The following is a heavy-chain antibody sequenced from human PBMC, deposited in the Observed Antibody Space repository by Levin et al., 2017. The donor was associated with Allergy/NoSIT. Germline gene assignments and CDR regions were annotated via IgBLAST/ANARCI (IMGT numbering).Heavy chain of an antibody. CDR1: GFTFDDYT. Sequence: AGGSLRLSCAASGFTFDDYTMHWVRQAPGKGLEWVSLISWDGGSTYYADSVKGRFTISRDNSKNSLYLQMNSLRTEDTALYYCAKDYCSGGSCYDYYYYMDVWGKGTTVTVSS. CDR3: AKDYCSGGSCYDYYYYMDV. D-gene: IGHD2-15*01. CDR2: ISWDGGST. V-gene: IGHV3-43*01. J-gene: IGHJ6*03.